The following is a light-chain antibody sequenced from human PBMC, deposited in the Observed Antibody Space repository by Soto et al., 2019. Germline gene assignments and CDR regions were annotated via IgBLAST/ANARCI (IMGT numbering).Light chain of an antibody. Sequence: EIMLTQSPGTLSLSLGERANLSCRASQTIIQSYLAWYQQKPGQAPTLLFYGASYRATDIPDKFIASGSRTDFSLTISRLEPEDFAVYYCQQYGRSPPWTFGQGTRWIS. V-gene: IGKV3-20*01. CDR2: GAS. J-gene: IGKJ1*01. CDR1: QTIIQSY. CDR3: QQYGRSPPWT.